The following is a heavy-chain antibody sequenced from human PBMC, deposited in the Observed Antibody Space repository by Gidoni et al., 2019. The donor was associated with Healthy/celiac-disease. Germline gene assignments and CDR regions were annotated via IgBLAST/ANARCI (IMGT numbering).Heavy chain of an antibody. D-gene: IGHD6-13*01. CDR1: GFTFSSYS. V-gene: IGHV3-21*01. CDR3: ARGYSSSWLGGFDY. J-gene: IGHJ4*02. CDR2: ISSSSSYI. Sequence: EVQLVESGGGLVTPGGSLRLSCAASGFTFSSYSMNWVRQAPGKGLEWVSSISSSSSYIYYADSVKDQFTISRDNAKNSLYLQMNSLRAEDTAVYYCARGYSSSWLGGFDYWGQGTLVTVSS.